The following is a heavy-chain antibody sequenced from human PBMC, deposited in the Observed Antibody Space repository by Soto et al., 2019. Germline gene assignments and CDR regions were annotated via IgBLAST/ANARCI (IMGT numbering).Heavy chain of an antibody. Sequence: QVQLVQSGAEVKKPGSSVKVSCKASGGTFSSYAISWVRQAPGQGLEWMGGIIPTFGTANYAQKFQGRVTITADESTSTAYMELSSLRSEDTAVYYCARGSTYYYDSSGSTIPDNWGQGTLVTVSS. D-gene: IGHD3-22*01. V-gene: IGHV1-69*01. CDR1: GGTFSSYA. CDR2: IIPTFGTA. J-gene: IGHJ4*02. CDR3: ARGSTYYYDSSGSTIPDN.